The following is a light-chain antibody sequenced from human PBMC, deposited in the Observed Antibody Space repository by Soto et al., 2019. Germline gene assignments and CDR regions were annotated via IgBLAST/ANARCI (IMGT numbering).Light chain of an antibody. CDR3: QQYDILPLT. CDR2: AAS. V-gene: IGKV1-33*01. J-gene: IGKJ5*01. CDR1: QDINIY. Sequence: DIQMTQSPSYLFASPGAISTTTCLATQDINIYLDWYQQKPGKAPNLLIYAASNLEIGVPSRFSGSGSGTHFTFTISSLQTEDIATYYCQQYDILPLTFGRGTRLEI.